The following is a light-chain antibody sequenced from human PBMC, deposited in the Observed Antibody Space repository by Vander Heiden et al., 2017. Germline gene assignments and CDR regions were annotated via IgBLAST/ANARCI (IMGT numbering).Light chain of an antibody. CDR2: STN. J-gene: IGLJ3*02. V-gene: IGLV8-61*01. Sequence: HTLVPQEPSFSVSPGGPVTLTCGLSSGSVSTSYYPSWYQQTPGQAPRSLIYSTNTRSSGVPDRFSGSILGNKAALTITGAQADDESDYYCVLYMGGGISLFGGGTKLTVL. CDR1: SGSVSTSYY. CDR3: VLYMGGGISL.